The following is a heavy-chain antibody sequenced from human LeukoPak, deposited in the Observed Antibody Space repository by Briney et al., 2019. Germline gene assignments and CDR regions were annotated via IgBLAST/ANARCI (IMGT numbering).Heavy chain of an antibody. Sequence: ASVKVSCKVSGYTLTELSMHWVRQAPGKGLEWMGGFDPEDGETIYAQKFQGRVTMTEDTSTDTAYMELSSLRSEDTAVYSCATDRGLTGDPHDAFDIWGQGTMVTVSS. CDR2: FDPEDGET. D-gene: IGHD7-27*01. CDR1: GYTLTELS. CDR3: ATDRGLTGDPHDAFDI. J-gene: IGHJ3*02. V-gene: IGHV1-24*01.